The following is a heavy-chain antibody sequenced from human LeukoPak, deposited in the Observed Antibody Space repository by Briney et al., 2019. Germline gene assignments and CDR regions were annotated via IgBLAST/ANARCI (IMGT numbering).Heavy chain of an antibody. J-gene: IGHJ6*02. CDR1: GGSFSGYY. Sequence: PSETLSLTCAVYGGSFSGYYWSWIRQPPGKGLEWIGEINHSGSTNYNPSLKSRVTISVDTSKNQFSLKLSSVTAADTAVYYCARVSAVAGTYYYYGMDVWGQGTTVTVSS. CDR3: ARVSAVAGTYYYYGMDV. CDR2: INHSGST. D-gene: IGHD6-19*01. V-gene: IGHV4-34*01.